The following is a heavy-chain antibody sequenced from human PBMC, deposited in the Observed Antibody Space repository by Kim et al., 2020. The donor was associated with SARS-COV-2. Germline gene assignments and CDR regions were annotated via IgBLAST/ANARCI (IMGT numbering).Heavy chain of an antibody. CDR3: AKDVAPDTAMAAYVYYYYGMDV. CDR1: GFTFSSYG. Sequence: GGSLRLSCAASGFTFSSYGMHWVRQAPGKGLEWVAVISYDGSNKYYADSVKGRFTISRDNSKNTLYLQMNSLRAEDTAVYYCAKDVAPDTAMAAYVYYYYGMDVWGQGTTVTVSS. V-gene: IGHV3-30*18. J-gene: IGHJ6*02. D-gene: IGHD5-18*01. CDR2: ISYDGSNK.